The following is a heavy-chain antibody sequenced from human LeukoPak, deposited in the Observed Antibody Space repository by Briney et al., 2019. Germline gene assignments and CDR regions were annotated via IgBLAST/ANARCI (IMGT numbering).Heavy chain of an antibody. J-gene: IGHJ3*02. CDR1: GFTFNSYW. Sequence: GGFLRLSCAASGFTFNSYWMHWVRQAPGKGLVWVSRINTDGSSTSYADSVKGRFTISRDNAKNTLYLQMNSLRAEDTAVYYCARRSYFGYSSSHDAFDIWGQGTMVTVSS. CDR2: INTDGSST. CDR3: ARRSYFGYSSSHDAFDI. V-gene: IGHV3-74*01. D-gene: IGHD6-13*01.